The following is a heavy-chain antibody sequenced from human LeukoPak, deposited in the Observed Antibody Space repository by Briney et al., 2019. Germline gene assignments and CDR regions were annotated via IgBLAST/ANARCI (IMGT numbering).Heavy chain of an antibody. V-gene: IGHV3-49*04. D-gene: IGHD3-3*01. CDR3: ARHMTPTIFGAYYSDY. CDR1: GFTFGDYA. Sequence: PGRSLRLSCTTSGFTFGDYAMTWVRQAPGKGLEWLGFIRTRAYGATTEYAASVRGRFSISRDDSKNIASLQVNSLNTEDTAVYYCARHMTPTIFGAYYSDYWGQGALVTVSS. CDR2: IRTRAYGATT. J-gene: IGHJ4*02.